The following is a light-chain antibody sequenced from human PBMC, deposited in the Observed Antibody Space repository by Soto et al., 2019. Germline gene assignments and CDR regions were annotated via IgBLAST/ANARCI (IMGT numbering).Light chain of an antibody. CDR3: LQYNHYPPT. CDR1: QGIKNE. Sequence: DIQMTQSPSSLSASVGDRVTITCQASQGIKNELGWYQQKSGLAPKRLIFGATTLQSGVPSRFSGSASGTDFSLIISSLQPEDFATYYCLQYNHYPPTFGQGTKVDIK. J-gene: IGKJ1*01. CDR2: GAT. V-gene: IGKV1-17*01.